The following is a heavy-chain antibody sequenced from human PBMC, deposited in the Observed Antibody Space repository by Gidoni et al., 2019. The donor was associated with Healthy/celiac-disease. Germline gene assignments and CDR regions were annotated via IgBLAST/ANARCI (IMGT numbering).Heavy chain of an antibody. D-gene: IGHD2-15*01. CDR2: IIPIFGTA. J-gene: IGHJ4*02. Sequence: QVQLVQSGAEVKKPGSSVKVSCKASGGTFSSYAISWVRQAPGQGLEWMGGIIPIFGTANYAQKFQGRVTITADDSTSTAYMELSSLRSEDTAVYYCARVELGYCSGGSCYPGEFDYWGQGTLVTVSS. CDR3: ARVELGYCSGGSCYPGEFDY. V-gene: IGHV1-69*01. CDR1: GGTFSSYA.